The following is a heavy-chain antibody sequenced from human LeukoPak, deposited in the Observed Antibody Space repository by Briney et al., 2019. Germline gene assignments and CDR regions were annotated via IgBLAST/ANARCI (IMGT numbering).Heavy chain of an antibody. Sequence: SETLSLTCAVYGGSFSGYYWSWIRQPPGKGLEWIGETNHSGSTNYNPSLKSRVTISVDTSKNQFSLKLSSVTAADTAVYYCARGGGSYRKRFDYWGQGTLVTVSS. CDR2: TNHSGST. J-gene: IGHJ4*02. CDR1: GGSFSGYY. V-gene: IGHV4-34*01. CDR3: ARGGGSYRKRFDY. D-gene: IGHD1-26*01.